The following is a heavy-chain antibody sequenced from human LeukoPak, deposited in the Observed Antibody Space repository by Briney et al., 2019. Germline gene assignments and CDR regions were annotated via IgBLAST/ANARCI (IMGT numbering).Heavy chain of an antibody. CDR1: GFTFSSYW. CDR3: AHIFYYGSGSYGDY. V-gene: IGHV3-23*01. Sequence: GGSLRLSCAASGFTFSSYWMSWVRQTPGEGLEWVSSVSDSGGSTYYADSVKGRFTISRDNSKNTLYLQMNSLRAEDTAVYYCAHIFYYGSGSYGDYWGQGTLVTVSS. J-gene: IGHJ4*02. CDR2: VSDSGGST. D-gene: IGHD3-10*01.